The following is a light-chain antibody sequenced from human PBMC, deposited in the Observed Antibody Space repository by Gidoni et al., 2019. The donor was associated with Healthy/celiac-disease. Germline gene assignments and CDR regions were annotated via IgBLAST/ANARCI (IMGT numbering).Light chain of an antibody. CDR3: CSYAGSSTWV. CDR1: SSDVGSYNL. J-gene: IGLJ3*02. V-gene: IGLV2-23*01. Sequence: QSALTQPASESGSPGQSITISCTGTSSDVGSYNLVSWYQQHPGKAPKLMIYEGSKRPSGVSNRFSGSKSGNTASLTISGLQPEDEADYYCCSYAGSSTWVFGGGTKLTVL. CDR2: EGS.